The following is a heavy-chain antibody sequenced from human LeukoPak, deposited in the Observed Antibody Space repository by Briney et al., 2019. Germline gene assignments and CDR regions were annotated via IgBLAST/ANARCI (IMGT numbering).Heavy chain of an antibody. CDR1: GFAFDDYA. CDR2: ISVNGHI. CDR3: AKCRRCITTSCYTAFDY. J-gene: IGHJ4*02. Sequence: GESLRLSCAASGFAFDDYAMHWVRQAPGKGLEWVSGISVNGHIDYADSVKGRFTISRDNAKNSLYLQMNSLRAEDTALYYCAKCRRCITTSCYTAFDYWGQGTLVTVSS. V-gene: IGHV3-9*01. D-gene: IGHD2-2*02.